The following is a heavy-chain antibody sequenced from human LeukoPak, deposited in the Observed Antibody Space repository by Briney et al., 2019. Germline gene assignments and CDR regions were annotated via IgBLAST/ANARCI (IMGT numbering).Heavy chain of an antibody. J-gene: IGHJ4*02. D-gene: IGHD6-6*01. V-gene: IGHV4-30-4*08. CDR3: ARRKRIAARPYAHDY. Sequence: PSQTLSLTCTVSGGSISGGDFYWSWIRQPPGKGLEWIGEINHSGSTNYNPSLKSRVTISVDTSKNQLSLKLSSVTAADTAVYYCARRKRIAARPYAHDYWGQGTLVTVSS. CDR1: GGSISGGDFY. CDR2: INHSGST.